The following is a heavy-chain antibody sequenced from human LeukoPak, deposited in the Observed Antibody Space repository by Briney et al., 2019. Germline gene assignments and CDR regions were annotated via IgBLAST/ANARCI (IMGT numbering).Heavy chain of an antibody. V-gene: IGHV4-34*01. D-gene: IGHD3-3*01. Sequence: PSETLSLTCAVYGGSFSGYYWSWIRQPPGKGLECIGEINHSGSTNYNPSLKSRVTISVDTSKNQFSLKLSSVTAAATPVYYFARGRFLEGLLYNCFDTWGQGTLVTVSS. CDR2: INHSGST. J-gene: IGHJ5*02. CDR3: ARGRFLEGLLYNCFDT. CDR1: GGSFSGYY.